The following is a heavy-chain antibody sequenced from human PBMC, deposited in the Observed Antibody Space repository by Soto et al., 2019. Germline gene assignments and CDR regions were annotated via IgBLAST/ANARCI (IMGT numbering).Heavy chain of an antibody. CDR3: PKGPVVMEFDY. V-gene: IGHV3-23*01. CDR2: ISGSGGST. Sequence: GGSLRLSCAASGSTFSSYAMSWVRQAPGKGLEWVSAISGSGGSTYYADSVKGRFTISRDNSKNALNRQMNSLRAEDTAVYYCPKGPVVMEFDYWGQGTLVTVSS. CDR1: GSTFSSYA. J-gene: IGHJ4*02. D-gene: IGHD3-16*02.